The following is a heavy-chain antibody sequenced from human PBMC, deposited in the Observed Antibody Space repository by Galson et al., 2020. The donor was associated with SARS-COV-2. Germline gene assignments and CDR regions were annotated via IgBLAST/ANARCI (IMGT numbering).Heavy chain of an antibody. CDR2: FDPEDGET. V-gene: IGHV1-24*01. CDR3: ATAPAQYYDILTASYYYYYGMDV. Sequence: SVTVSCQVSGYTLTELSMHWVRQAPGKGLEWMGGFDPEDGETIYAQKFQGRVTMTEDTSTDTAYMELSSLRSEDTAVYYCATAPAQYYDILTASYYYYYGMDVWGQGTTVTVSS. D-gene: IGHD3-9*01. CDR1: GYTLTELS. J-gene: IGHJ6*02.